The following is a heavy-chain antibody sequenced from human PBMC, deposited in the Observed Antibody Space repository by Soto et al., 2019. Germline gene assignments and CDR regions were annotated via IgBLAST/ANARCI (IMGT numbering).Heavy chain of an antibody. J-gene: IGHJ4*02. CDR3: MLGSGWKDFDY. D-gene: IGHD3-22*01. Sequence: SETLSLTCAVYGGSFSSYYWGWIRQPPGKGLEWIGSIYYSGSTYYNPSLKSRVTISVDTSKNQFSLKLSSVTAADTAVYYCMLGSGWKDFDYWGQGTLVTVS. V-gene: IGHV4-39*01. CDR1: GGSFSSYY. CDR2: IYYSGST.